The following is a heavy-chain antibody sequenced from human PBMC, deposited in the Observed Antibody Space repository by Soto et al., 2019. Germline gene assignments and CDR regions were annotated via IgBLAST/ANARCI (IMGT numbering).Heavy chain of an antibody. V-gene: IGHV4-34*01. D-gene: IGHD3-10*01. CDR2: INHSGST. Sequence: SETLSLTCAVYGGSFSGYYWSWIRQPPGKGLEWIGEINHSGSTNYNPSLKSRVTISVDTSKNQFSLKLSSVTAADTAVYYCARGASYITMVRGLQTKGGMDVWGQGTTVTVSS. J-gene: IGHJ6*02. CDR3: ARGASYITMVRGLQTKGGMDV. CDR1: GGSFSGYY.